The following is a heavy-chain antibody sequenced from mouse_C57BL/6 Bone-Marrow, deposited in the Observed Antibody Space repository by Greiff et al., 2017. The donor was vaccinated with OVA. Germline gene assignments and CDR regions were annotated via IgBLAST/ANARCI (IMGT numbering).Heavy chain of an antibody. D-gene: IGHD2-4*01. Sequence: VQLVESGAELVKPGASVKISCKASGYAFSSYWMNWVKQRPGKGLEWIGQIYPGDGDTNYNGKFKGKATLTADKSSSTAYMQLSSLTSEDSAVYFCARFDYDGYFDVWGTGTTVTVSS. V-gene: IGHV1-80*01. J-gene: IGHJ1*03. CDR1: GYAFSSYW. CDR3: ARFDYDGYFDV. CDR2: IYPGDGDT.